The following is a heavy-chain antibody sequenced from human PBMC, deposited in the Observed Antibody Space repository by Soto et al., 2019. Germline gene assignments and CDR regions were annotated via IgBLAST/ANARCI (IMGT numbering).Heavy chain of an antibody. CDR1: GFTFSSYA. CDR3: AKDVVNESYDSSGYYYFDY. CDR2: ICGSGGST. Sequence: GGSLRLSCAASGFTFSSYAMSWVRQAPGKGLEWVSAICGSGGSTYYADSVKGRFTISRDNSKNMLYLQMNSLRAEDTAVYYCAKDVVNESYDSSGYYYFDYWGQGTLVTVSS. D-gene: IGHD3-22*01. V-gene: IGHV3-23*01. J-gene: IGHJ4*02.